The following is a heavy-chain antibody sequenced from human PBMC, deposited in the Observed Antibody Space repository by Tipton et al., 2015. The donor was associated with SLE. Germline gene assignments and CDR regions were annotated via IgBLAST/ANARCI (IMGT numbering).Heavy chain of an antibody. V-gene: IGHV3-33*06. CDR3: AKDVPAYYDFWSGTDAFDI. D-gene: IGHD3-3*01. CDR1: GFSFSEKG. CDR2: IWHDGSNE. Sequence: SLRLSCAASGFSFSEKGMHWVRQAPGKGLEWVAVIWHDGSNEYYGDYVKGRFTISRDNSKNTLYLQMDSLRPEDTAVYYCAKDVPAYYDFWSGTDAFDIWGQGTMVTVSS. J-gene: IGHJ3*02.